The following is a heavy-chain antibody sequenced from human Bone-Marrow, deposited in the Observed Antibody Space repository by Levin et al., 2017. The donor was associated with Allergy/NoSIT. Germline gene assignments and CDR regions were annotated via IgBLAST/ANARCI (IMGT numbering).Heavy chain of an antibody. D-gene: IGHD3-22*01. V-gene: IGHV3-7*01. Sequence: GASVKVSCEASVFTFSAYWMTWVRQAPGKGLEWVASIDQDENEKYYVESVKGRFTISRDNAKNALYLQMNSLRAEDTAVYYCARIYDSSGYYSGVGTLDVWGQGTRVTVSS. CDR2: IDQDENEK. CDR3: ARIYDSSGYYSGVGTLDV. J-gene: IGHJ3*01. CDR1: VFTFSAYW.